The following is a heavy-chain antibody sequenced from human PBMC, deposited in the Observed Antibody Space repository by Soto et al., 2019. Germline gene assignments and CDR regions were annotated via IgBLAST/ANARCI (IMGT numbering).Heavy chain of an antibody. D-gene: IGHD3-22*01. J-gene: IGHJ6*02. CDR2: ISYDGNNK. V-gene: IGHV3-30*18. CDR3: AKGGSGNYLTYYYYYGMDV. CDR1: GFSLSNNG. Sequence: QVQLVESGGGVVQPGRSLRLSCAASGFSLSNNGMHWVRQAPGKGLEWVAVISYDGNNKYYADSVKGRFTISRDNSKHTVYLEMNNLRAEDTAMYYCAKGGSGNYLTYYYYYGMDVWGQGTTVTVSS.